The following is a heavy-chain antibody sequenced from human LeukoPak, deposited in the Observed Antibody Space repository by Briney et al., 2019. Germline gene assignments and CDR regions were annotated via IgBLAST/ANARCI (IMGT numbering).Heavy chain of an antibody. CDR3: ARYPLPYGDYNWYFDL. Sequence: SETLSLTCTVSGGSISSYYWSWIRQPPGKGLEWIGYIYYSGSTNYNPSLKSRVTISVDTSKNQFPLKLSSVTAADTAVYYCARYPLPYGDYNWYFDLWGRGILVTVSS. D-gene: IGHD4-17*01. CDR2: IYYSGST. J-gene: IGHJ2*01. V-gene: IGHV4-59*01. CDR1: GGSISSYY.